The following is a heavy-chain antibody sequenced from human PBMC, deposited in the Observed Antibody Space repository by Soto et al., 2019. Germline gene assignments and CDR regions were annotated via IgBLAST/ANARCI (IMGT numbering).Heavy chain of an antibody. CDR2: IYYSGST. CDR3: ARHQSLWELLD. J-gene: IGHJ4*02. V-gene: IGHV4-59*01. D-gene: IGHD1-26*01. Sequence: SETLSLTCTVSGGSISSYYWSWIRQPPGKGLEWIGYIYYSGSTNYNPSLKSRVTISVDTSKNQFSLKLSSVTAADTAVYYCARHQSLWELLDWGQGTLVTVSS. CDR1: GGSISSYY.